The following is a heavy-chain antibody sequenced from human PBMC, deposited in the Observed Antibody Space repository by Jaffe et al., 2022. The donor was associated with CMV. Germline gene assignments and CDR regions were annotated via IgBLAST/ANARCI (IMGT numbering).Heavy chain of an antibody. CDR2: INHSGST. CDR3: ARIPRGYSYGYRATRGYYGMDV. J-gene: IGHJ6*02. V-gene: IGHV4-34*01. CDR1: GGSFSGYY. Sequence: QVQLQQWGAGLLKPSETLSLTCAVYGGSFSGYYWSWIRQPPGKGLEWIGEINHSGSTNYNPSLKSRVTISVDTSKNQFSLKLSSVTAADTAVYYCARIPRGYSYGYRATRGYYGMDVWGQGTTVTVSS. D-gene: IGHD5-18*01.